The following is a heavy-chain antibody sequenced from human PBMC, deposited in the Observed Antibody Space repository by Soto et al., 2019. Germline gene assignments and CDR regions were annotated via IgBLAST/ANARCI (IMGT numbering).Heavy chain of an antibody. V-gene: IGHV4-39*01. CDR2: IFYIGST. CDR3: ARHVLLWFGELSPPRFYGMDV. J-gene: IGHJ6*02. D-gene: IGHD3-10*01. CDR1: GGSISSGGFY. Sequence: PSETLSLTCTVSGGSISSGGFYWSWIRQHPGKGLEWIGCIFYIGSTYYNPSLKSRVTISVDTSKNQFSLKLSSVTAADTAVYYCARHVLLWFGELSPPRFYGMDVWGQGTTVTVSS.